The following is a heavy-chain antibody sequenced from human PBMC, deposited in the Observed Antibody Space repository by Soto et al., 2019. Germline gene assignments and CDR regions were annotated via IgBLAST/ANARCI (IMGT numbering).Heavy chain of an antibody. CDR3: TRRYCGDGNCYDDAFAL. CDR2: ICYGGSA. J-gene: IGHJ3*01. V-gene: IGHV4-30-4*02. Sequence: SETLSLTCTLSGAPITSGDYYWTWIRQPPGNGLEWVGYICYGGSASYSPSLRSRVAISVDTSKNQFSLTLTSVTATDTAMYYCTRRYCGDGNCYDDAFALWGKGTMVTVAS. CDR1: GAPITSGDYY. D-gene: IGHD2-15*01.